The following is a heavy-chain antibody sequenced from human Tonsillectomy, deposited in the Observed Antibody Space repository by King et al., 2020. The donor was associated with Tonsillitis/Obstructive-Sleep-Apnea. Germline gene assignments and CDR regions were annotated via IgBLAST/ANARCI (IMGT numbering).Heavy chain of an antibody. Sequence: VQLVESGAEVKKPGESLKISCKGSGYSFTSYWIGWVRQMPGKGLEWMGIIYPGDSDTRYSPSFQGQVTISADKSISTAYLQWSSLKASDTARYYCARTYYDILTGYGGPLDVWGQGTMVTVSS. V-gene: IGHV5-51*03. D-gene: IGHD3-9*01. CDR3: ARTYYDILTGYGGPLDV. CDR1: GYSFTSYW. CDR2: IYPGDSDT. J-gene: IGHJ3*01.